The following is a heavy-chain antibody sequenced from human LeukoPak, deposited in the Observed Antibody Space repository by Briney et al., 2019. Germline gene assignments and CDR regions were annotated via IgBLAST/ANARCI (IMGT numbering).Heavy chain of an antibody. V-gene: IGHV1-69*13. J-gene: IGHJ4*02. CDR3: ARGEVPRHCSSTSCYAYLDY. Sequence: SVKVSCKASGYTFTSYGISWVRQAPGQGLEWMGGIIPIFGTANYAQKFQGRVTITADESTSTAYMELSSLRSEDTAVYYCARGEVPRHCSSTSCYAYLDYWGQGTLVTVSS. D-gene: IGHD2-2*01. CDR2: IIPIFGTA. CDR1: GYTFTSYG.